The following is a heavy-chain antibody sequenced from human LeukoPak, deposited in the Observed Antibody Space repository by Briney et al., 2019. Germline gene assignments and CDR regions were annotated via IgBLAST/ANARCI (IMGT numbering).Heavy chain of an antibody. J-gene: IGHJ6*02. CDR3: ARDSKRIFGVVAKSYGMDV. CDR2: INPNSGGT. CDR1: GYTFTGYY. D-gene: IGHD3-3*01. V-gene: IGHV1-2*02. Sequence: ASVKVSCKASGYTFTGYYMHWVRQAPGQGLEWMGWINPNSGGTNYAQKFQGRVTMTRDTSISTAYMELSRLRSDDTAVYYCARDSKRIFGVVAKSYGMDVWGRGTTVTVSS.